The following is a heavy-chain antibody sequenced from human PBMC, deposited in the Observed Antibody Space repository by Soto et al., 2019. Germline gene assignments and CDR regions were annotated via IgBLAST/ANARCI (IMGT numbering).Heavy chain of an antibody. V-gene: IGHV4-59*12. CDR1: GGSISSYY. D-gene: IGHD3-10*01. Sequence: SETLSLTCTVSGGSISSYYWSWIRQPPGKGLEWIGDIYYSGSTNYNPSLKSRVTISVDTSKNQFSLKLSSVTAADTAVYYCARAPRITMVRGAYYYYYYMDVWAKGPRSPSP. CDR2: IYYSGST. CDR3: ARAPRITMVRGAYYYYYYMDV. J-gene: IGHJ6*03.